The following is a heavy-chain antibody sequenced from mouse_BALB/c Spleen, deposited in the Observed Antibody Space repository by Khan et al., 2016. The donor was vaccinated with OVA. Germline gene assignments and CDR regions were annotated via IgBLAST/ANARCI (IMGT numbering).Heavy chain of an antibody. V-gene: IGHV1-7*01. J-gene: IGHJ4*01. CDR3: ATSGQDGCNYYFGMDY. CDR2: INPNTGYN. CDR1: GYTFTTYW. Sequence: QVRLQQSGAELAKPGASMKMSCKASGYTFTTYWMHWIKQRPGQGLEWIGYINPNTGYNECEQKFKDKATLPADKSSSTVYMQLSSLTSDDSAVYYCATSGQDGCNYYFGMDYWGQGTSVTVSS. D-gene: IGHD2-1*01.